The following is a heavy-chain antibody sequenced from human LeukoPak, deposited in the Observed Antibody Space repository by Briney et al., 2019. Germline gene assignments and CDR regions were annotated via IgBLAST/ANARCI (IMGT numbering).Heavy chain of an antibody. CDR1: GGSFSSGAYY. V-gene: IGHV4-31*02. J-gene: IGHJ3*02. CDR2: IYYSGTT. D-gene: IGHD2-15*01. CDR3: ARLPYCSGGSCYPGSDAFDI. Sequence: SQTLSLTCTVSGGSFSSGAYYWSWIRQHPGKGLEWIGYIYYSGTTYYNPSLKSRVTTSVDTSKNQFSLKLSSVTAADTAVYHCARLPYCSGGSCYPGSDAFDIWGQGTMVTVSS.